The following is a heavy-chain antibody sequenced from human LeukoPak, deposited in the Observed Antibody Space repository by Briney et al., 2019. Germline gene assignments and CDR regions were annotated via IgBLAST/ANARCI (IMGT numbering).Heavy chain of an antibody. CDR2: IQYDGSNK. V-gene: IGHV3-30*02. CDR3: ARSLTMVRAYDY. J-gene: IGHJ4*02. D-gene: IGHD3-10*01. CDR1: GFTFSSYG. Sequence: GGSLRLSCAASGFTFSSYGMHWVRQAPGKGLEWVTFIQYDGSNKYYADSVKGRFTISRDNSKNTVYLQMNSLRTEDTAVYYCARSLTMVRAYDYWGQGTLVTVSS.